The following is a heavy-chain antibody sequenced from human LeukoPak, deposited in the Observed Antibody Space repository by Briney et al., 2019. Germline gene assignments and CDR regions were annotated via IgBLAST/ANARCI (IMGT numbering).Heavy chain of an antibody. CDR2: ITASGLST. V-gene: IGHV3-23*01. CDR3: AKPLNGTYFSIGY. CDR1: GFTFSNYV. J-gene: IGHJ4*02. D-gene: IGHD1-26*01. Sequence: PGGSLRLSCAASGFTFSNYVMSWVRQTPGKGLEGVSSITASGLSTYYADSVKGRFTISRDNSKNTLYLQMNSLRAEDTALYYCAKPLNGTYFSIGYWGQGTLVTVSS.